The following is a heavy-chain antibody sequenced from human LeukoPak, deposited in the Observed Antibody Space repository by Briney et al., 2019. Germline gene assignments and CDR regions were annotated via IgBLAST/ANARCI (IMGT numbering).Heavy chain of an antibody. CDR1: GGSISSGDYY. CDR2: TNHSGST. D-gene: IGHD3-3*01. V-gene: IGHV4-39*07. CDR3: ARGVGYYDFWSGYSPNFDY. Sequence: SETLSLTXTVSGGSISSGDYYWSWIRQPPGKGLEWIGETNHSGSTNYNPSLKSRVTISVDTSKNQFSLKLSSVTAADTAVYYCARGVGYYDFWSGYSPNFDYWGQGTLVTVSS. J-gene: IGHJ4*02.